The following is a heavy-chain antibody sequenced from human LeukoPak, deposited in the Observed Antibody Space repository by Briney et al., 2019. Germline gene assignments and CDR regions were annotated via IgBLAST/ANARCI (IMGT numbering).Heavy chain of an antibody. J-gene: IGHJ3*02. CDR3: ARTITMIVVDPGLGAFDI. Sequence: SETLSLTCTVSGGSISSSSYYWGWIRQPPGKGLEWIGSIYYSGSTYYNPSLKSRVTISVDTSKNQFSLKLSSVTAADTAVYYCARTITMIVVDPGLGAFDIWGQGIMVTVSS. V-gene: IGHV4-39*07. CDR1: GGSISSSSYY. CDR2: IYYSGST. D-gene: IGHD3-22*01.